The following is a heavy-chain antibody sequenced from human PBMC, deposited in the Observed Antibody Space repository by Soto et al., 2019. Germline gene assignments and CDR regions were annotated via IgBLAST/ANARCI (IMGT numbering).Heavy chain of an antibody. CDR2: IIPIFGKV. CDR1: GGTFRTYA. Sequence: QVQLLQSGAEVKKPGSSVWVSCEASGGTFRTYAISWVRQAPGQGLEWMGEIIPIFGKVNYAQKFQGRVTITADESTTTVYMDLRSLTSEDTAVYYCAKGAVAGTPTSYYYYGMDVW. D-gene: IGHD6-19*01. CDR3: AKGAVAGTPTSYYYYGMDV. V-gene: IGHV1-69*12. J-gene: IGHJ6*01.